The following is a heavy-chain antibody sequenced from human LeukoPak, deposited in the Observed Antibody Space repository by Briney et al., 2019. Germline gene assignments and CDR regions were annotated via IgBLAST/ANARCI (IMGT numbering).Heavy chain of an antibody. CDR3: ARTYKVGATTFDY. D-gene: IGHD1-26*01. CDR1: GGTFSSYA. J-gene: IGHJ4*02. Sequence: ASVKVSCKASGGTFSSYAISWVRQAPGQGLEWMGWINPNSGGTNYAQKFQGRVTMTRDTSISTAYMELSRLRSDDTAVYYCARTYKVGATTFDYWGQGTLVTVSS. V-gene: IGHV1-2*02. CDR2: INPNSGGT.